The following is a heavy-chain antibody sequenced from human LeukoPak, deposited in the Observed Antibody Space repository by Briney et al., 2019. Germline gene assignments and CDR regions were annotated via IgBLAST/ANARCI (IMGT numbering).Heavy chain of an antibody. D-gene: IGHD1-26*01. CDR2: FDPEDGET. V-gene: IGHV1-24*01. J-gene: IGHJ4*02. CDR1: GYTLTQLS. Sequence: ASVKVSCKVSGYTLTQLSMHWVRQAPGNGLEWMGGFDPEDGETIYAQKFRGRATMTEDTSTDTAYLELSSLEYDDTAVYYCATDSGTYHPYWGQGTLVTVSS. CDR3: ATDSGTYHPY.